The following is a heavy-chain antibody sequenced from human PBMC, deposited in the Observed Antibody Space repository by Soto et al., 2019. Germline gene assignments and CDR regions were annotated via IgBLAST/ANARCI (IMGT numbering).Heavy chain of an antibody. CDR3: AGRGYSYGYYSLVY. V-gene: IGHV3-64D*06. J-gene: IGHJ4*02. D-gene: IGHD5-18*01. CDR2: INSNGGST. Sequence: GGSLRLSCSASGFTFKRYAMHWVRQAPGKGLEYVSAINSNGGSTNYADSVKGRFTISRDNSKNTLYLQMSSLRAEDTAVYYSAGRGYSYGYYSLVYWGQGTLVTVSS. CDR1: GFTFKRYA.